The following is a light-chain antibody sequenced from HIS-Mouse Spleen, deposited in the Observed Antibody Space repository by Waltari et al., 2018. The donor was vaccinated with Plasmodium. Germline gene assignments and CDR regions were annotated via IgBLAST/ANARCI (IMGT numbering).Light chain of an antibody. CDR2: QVS. Sequence: SYALTQPPSVSVSPGQTASITCPGVHLGSNYACWYQQKPGQSPVLVTYQVSKRPSGIPERFSGSNSGNTATLTISGTQAMDEADYYCQAWDSSTVVFGGGTKLTVL. CDR1: HLGSNY. CDR3: QAWDSSTVV. J-gene: IGLJ2*01. V-gene: IGLV3-1*01.